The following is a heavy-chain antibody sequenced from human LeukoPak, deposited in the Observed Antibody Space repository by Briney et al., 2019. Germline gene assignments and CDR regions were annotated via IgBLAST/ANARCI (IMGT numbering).Heavy chain of an antibody. D-gene: IGHD4-23*01. CDR1: SGSISSSGYS. CDR2: IYHSGST. J-gene: IGHJ4*02. Sequence: AQTLSLTCAVSSGSISSSGYSWNWIRQPPGKGLEWIGYIYHSGSTYYNLSLKSRVTVSVDRSKNQFSLKLSSVTAADTAAYYCARGATTVVNPYYFDYWGQGTLVTVSS. CDR3: ARGATTVVNPYYFDY. V-gene: IGHV4-30-2*01.